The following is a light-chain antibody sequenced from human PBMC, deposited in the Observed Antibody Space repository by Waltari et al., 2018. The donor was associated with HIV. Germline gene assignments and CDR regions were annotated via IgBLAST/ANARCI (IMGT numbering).Light chain of an antibody. J-gene: IGKJ2*01. V-gene: IGKV3-11*01. Sequence: DIVLTQSPATQSLSPGERATLPCRASQSVSSYLAWYQQKPGQAPRLLIYDASNRATAIPARFSGSGSGTDFTLTISSLEPEDFAVYYCQQRSNWPPGYTFGQGTKLEIK. CDR2: DAS. CDR1: QSVSSY. CDR3: QQRSNWPPGYT.